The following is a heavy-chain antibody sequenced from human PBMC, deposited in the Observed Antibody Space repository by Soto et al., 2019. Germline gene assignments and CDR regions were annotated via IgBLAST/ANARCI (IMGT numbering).Heavy chain of an antibody. Sequence: PGGSLRLSCAASGFTFSSYEMNWVRQAPGKGLEWVSYISSSGSTIYYADSVKGRFTISRDNTKNSLYLQMNSLRAEDTAVYYCATSHYDFWSEEGYWVQGTLVTVSS. CDR1: GFTFSSYE. CDR3: ATSHYDFWSEEGY. CDR2: ISSSGSTI. D-gene: IGHD3-3*01. V-gene: IGHV3-48*03. J-gene: IGHJ4*02.